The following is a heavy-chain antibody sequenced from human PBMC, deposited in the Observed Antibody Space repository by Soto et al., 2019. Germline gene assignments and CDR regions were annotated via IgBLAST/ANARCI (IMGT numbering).Heavy chain of an antibody. D-gene: IGHD6-13*01. J-gene: IGHJ6*02. CDR1: CYTFTSYG. V-gene: IGHV1-18*01. CDR2: ISAYNGNT. Sequence: SGEVCLKASCYTFTSYGISWVRQAPGQGLEWMGWISAYNGNTNYAQKLQGRVTMTTDTSTSTAYMELRSLRSDDTAVYYCARDYSSSWHYYYGMDVWGQGTTVTSP. CDR3: ARDYSSSWHYYYGMDV.